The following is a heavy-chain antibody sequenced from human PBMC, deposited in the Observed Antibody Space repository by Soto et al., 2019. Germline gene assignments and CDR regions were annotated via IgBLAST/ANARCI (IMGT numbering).Heavy chain of an antibody. D-gene: IGHD6-13*01. Sequence: GASVKVSCKASGGTFSSYAISWVRQAPGQGLEWMGGIIPIFGTANYAQKFQGRVTITADKSTSTAYMELSSLRSEDTAVYYCATLGMYSSSWYLWSSMDVWGQGTTVTVSS. CDR3: ATLGMYSSSWYLWSSMDV. V-gene: IGHV1-69*06. J-gene: IGHJ6*02. CDR2: IIPIFGTA. CDR1: GGTFSSYA.